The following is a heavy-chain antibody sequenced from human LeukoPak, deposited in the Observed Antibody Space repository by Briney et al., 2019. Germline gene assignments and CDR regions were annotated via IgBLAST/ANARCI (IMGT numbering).Heavy chain of an antibody. V-gene: IGHV3-9*01. CDR1: GFTFDDYA. CDR2: ISWNSGGI. CDR3: AKDGVVAATIDAFDI. J-gene: IGHJ3*02. Sequence: GGSLRLSCAASGFTFDDYAMHWVRQAPGKGLEWVSGISWNSGGIGYADSVKGRFTISRDNAKNSLYLQMNSLRAEDTAVYYCAKDGVVAATIDAFDIWGQGTMVTVSS. D-gene: IGHD2-15*01.